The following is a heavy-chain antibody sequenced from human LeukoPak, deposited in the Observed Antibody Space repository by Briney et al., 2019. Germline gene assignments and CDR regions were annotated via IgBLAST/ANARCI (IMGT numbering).Heavy chain of an antibody. V-gene: IGHV3-23*01. D-gene: IGHD3-10*01. Sequence: GGSLRLSCAASGFTSSSYAMSWVRQAPGKGLEWVSAISGSGGSTYYADSVKGRFTISRDNSKNTLYPQMNSLRAEDTAVYYCANFYGSGSYYNSLDAFDIWGQGTMVTVSS. CDR3: ANFYGSGSYYNSLDAFDI. J-gene: IGHJ3*02. CDR1: GFTSSSYA. CDR2: ISGSGGST.